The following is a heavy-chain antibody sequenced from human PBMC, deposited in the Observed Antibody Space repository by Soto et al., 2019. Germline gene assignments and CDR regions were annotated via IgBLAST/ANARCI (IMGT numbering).Heavy chain of an antibody. J-gene: IGHJ1*01. CDR3: TTDLPVTTLEYFQH. CDR2: IKSKTDGGTT. Sequence: GGSLRLSCAASGFTFSNAWMSWVRQAPGKGLEWVGRIKSKTDGGTTDYAAPVKGRFTISRDDSKNTLYLQMNSLKTEDTAVYYCTTDLPVTTLEYFQHWGQGTLVTVSS. CDR1: GFTFSNAW. V-gene: IGHV3-15*01. D-gene: IGHD4-17*01.